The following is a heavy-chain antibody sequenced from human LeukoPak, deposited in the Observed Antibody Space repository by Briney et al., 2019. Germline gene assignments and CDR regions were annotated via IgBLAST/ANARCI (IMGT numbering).Heavy chain of an antibody. V-gene: IGHV4-39*07. D-gene: IGHD3-10*01. CDR2: IYYSGST. CDR3: ARAHYYGSGSYFWFDP. Sequence: TTSETLSLTCTVSGGSINSGTDYWGWIRQPPGKGLEWIGNIYYSGSTYYNPSLKSQVTISVDTSKNQFSLKLSSVTAADTAVYYCARAHYYGSGSYFWFDPWGQGTLVTVSS. CDR1: GGSINSGTDY. J-gene: IGHJ5*02.